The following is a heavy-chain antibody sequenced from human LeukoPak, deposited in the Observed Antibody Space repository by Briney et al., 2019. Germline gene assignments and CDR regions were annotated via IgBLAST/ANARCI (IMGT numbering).Heavy chain of an antibody. CDR1: GGSISSSSYY. J-gene: IGHJ3*02. V-gene: IGHV4-39*01. D-gene: IGHD3-22*01. Sequence: PSETLSLTCTVSGGSISSSSYYWGWIRQPPGKGLEWIGSIYYRGSTYYNPSLKSRVTISVDTSKNQFSLKLSSVTAADTAVYYCARKMYYYDSSGYGRAFDIWGQGTMVTVSS. CDR3: ARKMYYYDSSGYGRAFDI. CDR2: IYYRGST.